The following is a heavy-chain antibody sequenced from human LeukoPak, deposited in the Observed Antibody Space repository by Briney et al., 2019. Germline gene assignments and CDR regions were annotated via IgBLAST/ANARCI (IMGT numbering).Heavy chain of an antibody. Sequence: PSETLSLTCTVSGGSISSYYWSWIRQPAGKGLEWIGRIYSSGSTNYNPSLKSRVTMSVDTSKNQFSLKLSSVAAADTAVYYCAISAMDAFDIWGQGTMVTVSS. CDR2: IYSSGST. CDR1: GGSISSYY. D-gene: IGHD2-2*01. CDR3: AISAMDAFDI. V-gene: IGHV4-4*07. J-gene: IGHJ3*02.